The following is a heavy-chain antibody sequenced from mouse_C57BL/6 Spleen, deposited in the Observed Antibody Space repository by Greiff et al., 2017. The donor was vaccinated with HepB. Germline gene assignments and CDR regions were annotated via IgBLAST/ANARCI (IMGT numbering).Heavy chain of an antibody. CDR1: GYAFSSYW. J-gene: IGHJ3*01. CDR3: ASSNYGNLFAY. D-gene: IGHD2-1*01. CDR2: IYPGDGDT. Sequence: QVQLQQSGAELVKPGASVKISCKASGYAFSSYWMTWVKQRPGKGLEWIGQIYPGDGDTNYNGKFKGKATQTADKSSSTAYIQLSSLTSEDSTVYFCASSNYGNLFAYWGQGTLVTVSA. V-gene: IGHV1-80*01.